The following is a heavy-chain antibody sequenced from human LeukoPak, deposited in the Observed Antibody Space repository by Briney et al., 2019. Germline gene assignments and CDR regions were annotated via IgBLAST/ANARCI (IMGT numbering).Heavy chain of an antibody. Sequence: SETLSLTCAVYGGSFSGYYWSWIRQPPGKGLEWIGEINHSGSTNYNPSLKSRVTISVDTSKNQFSLKLSSVTAADTAVYYCASIPSEGGSGSYYYFDYWGQGTLVTVSS. CDR2: INHSGST. D-gene: IGHD3-10*01. CDR3: ASIPSEGGSGSYYYFDY. CDR1: GGSFSGYY. V-gene: IGHV4-34*01. J-gene: IGHJ4*02.